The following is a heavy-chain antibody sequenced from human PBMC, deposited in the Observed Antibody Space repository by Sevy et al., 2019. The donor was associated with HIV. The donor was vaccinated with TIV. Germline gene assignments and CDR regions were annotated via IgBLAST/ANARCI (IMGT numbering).Heavy chain of an antibody. Sequence: GGSLRLSCAASGFDFSIYSMSWVRQAAGKGLEWVSTLSFGCGKINYADSVKGRFTISRDNSKSSVYLQMNNMRVEDTAVYYGAREGCTKPHDYWGQGTLSPSPQ. CDR1: GFDFSIYS. CDR2: LSFGCGKI. D-gene: IGHD2-8*01. J-gene: IGHJ4*02. CDR3: AREGCTKPHDY. V-gene: IGHV3-23*01.